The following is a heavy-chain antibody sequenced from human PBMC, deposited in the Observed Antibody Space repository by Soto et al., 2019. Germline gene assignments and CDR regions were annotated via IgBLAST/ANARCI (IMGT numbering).Heavy chain of an antibody. Sequence: PSETLSLTCTVSGGSISSGCYYWSWIRQHPGKGLEWIGYIYYSGSTYYNPSLKSRVTISVDTSKNQFSLKLSSVTAADTAVYYCARDVPDYYDSSGFYADNAFDIWGQGTMVTVSS. D-gene: IGHD3-22*01. CDR3: ARDVPDYYDSSGFYADNAFDI. J-gene: IGHJ3*02. V-gene: IGHV4-31*03. CDR1: GGSISSGCYY. CDR2: IYYSGST.